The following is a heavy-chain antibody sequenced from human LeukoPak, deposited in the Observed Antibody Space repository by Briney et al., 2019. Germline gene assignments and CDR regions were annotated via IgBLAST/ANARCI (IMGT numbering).Heavy chain of an antibody. CDR1: GYTFTSYG. J-gene: IGHJ6*02. CDR2: IIPIFGTA. Sequence: GASVKVSCKASGYTFTSYGISWVRQAPGQGLEWMGGIIPIFGTANYAQKFQGRVTITADESTSTAYMELSSLRSEDTAVYYCARDSPGSVVVPAAMRKWGYYYYGMDVWGQGTTVTVSS. CDR3: ARDSPGSVVVPAAMRKWGYYYYGMDV. D-gene: IGHD2-2*01. V-gene: IGHV1-69*13.